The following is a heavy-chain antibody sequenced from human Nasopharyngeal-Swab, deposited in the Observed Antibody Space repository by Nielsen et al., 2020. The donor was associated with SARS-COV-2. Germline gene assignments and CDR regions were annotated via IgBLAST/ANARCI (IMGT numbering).Heavy chain of an antibody. Sequence: GGSLRLSCAASGFTFSDYYMAWIRQVPGTGPDWVSYISGSGTSTDSADSVKGRFSISRDNANNLLYLQMHSLRGEDTAVYYCAREKGYQVLLDYYYHGLDVWGHGTAVIVSS. CDR3: AREKGYQVLLDYYYHGLDV. J-gene: IGHJ6*02. CDR1: GFTFSDYY. D-gene: IGHD3-10*01. V-gene: IGHV3-11*01. CDR2: ISGSGTST.